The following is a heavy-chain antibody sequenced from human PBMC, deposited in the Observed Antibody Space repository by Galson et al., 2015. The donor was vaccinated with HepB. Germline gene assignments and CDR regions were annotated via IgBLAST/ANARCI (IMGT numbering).Heavy chain of an antibody. V-gene: IGHV4-34*01. CDR1: GGSFSGYY. CDR3: ARSHWGRGAFDI. J-gene: IGHJ3*02. D-gene: IGHD3-16*01. CDR2: INHSGST. Sequence: ETLSLTCAVYGGSFSGYYWSWVRQPPGKGLEWIGEINHSGSTNYNPSLKSRVTISVDTSKNQFSLKLSSVTAADTAVYYCARSHWGRGAFDIWGQGTMVTVSS.